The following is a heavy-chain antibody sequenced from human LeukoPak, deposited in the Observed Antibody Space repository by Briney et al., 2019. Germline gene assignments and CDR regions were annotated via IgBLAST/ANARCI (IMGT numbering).Heavy chain of an antibody. CDR2: ISYDGSNK. V-gene: IGHV3-30*18. D-gene: IGHD3-3*01. CDR1: GFTFSSYC. CDR3: AKGGSLDYDFWSGYGGYFDY. Sequence: PGGSLRLSCAASGFTFSSYCMHWVRQAPGKGLEWVAVISYDGSNKYYADSVKGRFTISRDNSKNTLYLQMNSLRAEDTAVYYCAKGGSLDYDFWSGYGGYFDYWGQGTLVTVSS. J-gene: IGHJ4*02.